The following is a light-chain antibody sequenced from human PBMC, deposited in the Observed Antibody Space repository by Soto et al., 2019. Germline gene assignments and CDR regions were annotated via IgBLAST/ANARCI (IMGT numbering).Light chain of an antibody. CDR3: QQYGRSPLMYT. CDR1: QSITSNF. V-gene: IGKV3-20*01. CDR2: VAS. J-gene: IGKJ2*01. Sequence: EIVLTQSPGTLSLSPGERATLSCRASQSITSNFLAWYQQKPGQAPRLLIYVASTRAAGVPDRFSGSGSGTDFTLTITRLEPEDFAVYYCQQYGRSPLMYTFGQGTKLEV.